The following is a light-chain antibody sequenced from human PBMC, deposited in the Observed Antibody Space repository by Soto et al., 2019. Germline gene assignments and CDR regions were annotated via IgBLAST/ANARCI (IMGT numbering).Light chain of an antibody. CDR1: KLGHKY. CDR2: QDN. CDR3: QAWDSSTVV. J-gene: IGLJ2*01. V-gene: IGLV3-1*01. Sequence: SYELTQPPSVSVSPGQTANITCSGDKLGHKYASWYQQRPGQSPVLVIYQDNKRPSGIPERFSGSNSGNTATLTISGTQAMDEADYYCQAWDSSTVVFGGGTKLTVL.